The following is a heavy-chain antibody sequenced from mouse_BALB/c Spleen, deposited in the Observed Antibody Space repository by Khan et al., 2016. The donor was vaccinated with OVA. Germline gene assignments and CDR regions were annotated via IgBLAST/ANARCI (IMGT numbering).Heavy chain of an antibody. J-gene: IGHJ2*01. D-gene: IGHD4-1*02. Sequence: EVELVESGGGLVQPGGSLRLSCATSGFTFTDYYMTWVRQPPGEALEWMGFIANKADGSRTEYSASVKGRFTISRASSQNILYLQMTTLRAEDSATYYCAREQVGSYFDYWGQGTTLTVSS. V-gene: IGHV7-3*02. CDR1: GFTFTDYY. CDR3: AREQVGSYFDY. CDR2: IANKADGSRT.